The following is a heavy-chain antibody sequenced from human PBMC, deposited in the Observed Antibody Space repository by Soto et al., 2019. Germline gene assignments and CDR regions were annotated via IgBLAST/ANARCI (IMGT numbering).Heavy chain of an antibody. Sequence: ASVKVSCKASGGTFNIFSIDWVRQAPGQGLEWMGGIIPMSGRPNYAQKFQGRVTFSADKSTNTVYMEVSSLTYEDTAVYYCTRRGRQSANWFDPWGQGTLVTPPQ. CDR2: IIPMSGRP. V-gene: IGHV1-69*06. J-gene: IGHJ5*02. CDR3: TRRGRQSANWFDP. CDR1: GGTFNIFS.